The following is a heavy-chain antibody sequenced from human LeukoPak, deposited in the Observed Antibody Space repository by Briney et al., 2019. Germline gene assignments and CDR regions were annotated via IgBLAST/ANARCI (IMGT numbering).Heavy chain of an antibody. CDR2: IYSGGST. CDR1: GFTVSSNY. CDR3: ARGGLYYDY. D-gene: IGHD3-16*01. J-gene: IGHJ4*02. Sequence: PGGSLRLSCAASGFTVSSNYMCWVRQAPGKGLEWVSVIYSGGSTYYADYVKGRVTISRDNANNSLYLQMNSQRCEDTALYYCARGGLYYDYWGQGTLVTVSS. V-gene: IGHV3-66*01.